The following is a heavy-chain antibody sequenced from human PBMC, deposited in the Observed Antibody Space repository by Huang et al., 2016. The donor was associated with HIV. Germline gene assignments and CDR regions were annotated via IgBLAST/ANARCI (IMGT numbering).Heavy chain of an antibody. CDR1: GFTLSAYS. V-gene: IGHV3-48*02. J-gene: IGHJ1*01. CDR3: ATSYGYFPH. CDR2: IKNNGSKI. D-gene: IGHD5-18*01. Sequence: EVQLVESGGGLVQPGGSLTLSCAASGFTLSAYSMNWVRQTPGKGLEGVSYIKNNGSKIFYAEFVKGRFTIARDNAKNSLYLQMNSLRDDDTAVFYCATSYGYFPHWGQGTLVTVSS.